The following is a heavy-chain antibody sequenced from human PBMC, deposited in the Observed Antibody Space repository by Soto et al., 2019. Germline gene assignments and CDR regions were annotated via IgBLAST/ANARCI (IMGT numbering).Heavy chain of an antibody. D-gene: IGHD6-13*01. CDR3: AKAAAAGTLDY. J-gene: IGHJ4*02. CDR2: ISWNSGSI. V-gene: IGHV3-9*01. Sequence: EVQLVESGGGLVQPGRSLRLSCAASGFTFDDYAMHWVRQAPGKGLEWVSGISWNSGSIGYVDSVKGRFTISRDNAKNSLYLQMNSLRAEDTALYYCAKAAAAGTLDYWGQGTLVTVSS. CDR1: GFTFDDYA.